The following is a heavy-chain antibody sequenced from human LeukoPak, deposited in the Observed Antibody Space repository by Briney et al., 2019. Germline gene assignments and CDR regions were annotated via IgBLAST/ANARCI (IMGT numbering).Heavy chain of an antibody. D-gene: IGHD3-3*01. CDR3: AREGVEENYFDY. J-gene: IGHJ4*02. Sequence: PGGSLRLSCAASGFTFSSYSMNWVRQAPGKGLEWVSSISSSSSYIYYADSVKGRFTISRDNATNSLYLQMNSLRAEDTAVYYCAREGVEENYFDYWGQGTLVTVSS. CDR2: ISSSSSYI. V-gene: IGHV3-21*01. CDR1: GFTFSSYS.